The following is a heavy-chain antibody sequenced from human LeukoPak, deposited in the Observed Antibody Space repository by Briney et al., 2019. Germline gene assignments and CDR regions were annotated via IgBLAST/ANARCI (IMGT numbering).Heavy chain of an antibody. V-gene: IGHV3-23*01. D-gene: IGHD3-3*01. CDR2: ISNTGGRS. CDR3: AKGGQDFDFWRFDL. Sequence: GGSLRLSCAASGFTFSDSAVSWVRHSPGEGLKWVSSISNTGGRSYYADSVKGRFTITRDNSRNTVDLQMNSLRAGDTAKYYCAKGGQDFDFWRFDLWGQGNLVIVS. CDR1: GFTFSDSA. J-gene: IGHJ5*02.